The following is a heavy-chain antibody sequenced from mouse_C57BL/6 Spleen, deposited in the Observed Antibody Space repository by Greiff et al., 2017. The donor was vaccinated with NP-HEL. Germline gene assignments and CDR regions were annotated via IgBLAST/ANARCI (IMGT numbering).Heavy chain of an antibody. D-gene: IGHD2-4*01. V-gene: IGHV1-81*01. CDR1: GYTFTSYG. CDR3: ARGYYDYDWYFDV. J-gene: IGHJ1*03. CDR2: IYPRSGNT. Sequence: VQLQQSGAELARPGASVKLSCKASGYTFTSYGISWVKQRTGQGLEWIGEIYPRSGNTYYNEKFKGKATLTADKSSSTAYMELRSLTSEDSAVYFCARGYYDYDWYFDVWGTGTTVTVAS.